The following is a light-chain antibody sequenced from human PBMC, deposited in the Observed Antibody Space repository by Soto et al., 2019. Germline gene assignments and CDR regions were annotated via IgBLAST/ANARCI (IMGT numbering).Light chain of an antibody. V-gene: IGLV2-8*01. CDR3: SSYAGSNTHYV. CDR2: EVS. CDR1: SSDVGGYNY. Sequence: QSALTQPPSASGSPGQSVTISCTGTSSDVGGYNYVSWYQQHPGKAPKLMIYEVSKRPSGVPDRFSGSKSGNTASLTVSGLQAEDEAAYYCSSYAGSNTHYVFGTGTKVTVL. J-gene: IGLJ1*01.